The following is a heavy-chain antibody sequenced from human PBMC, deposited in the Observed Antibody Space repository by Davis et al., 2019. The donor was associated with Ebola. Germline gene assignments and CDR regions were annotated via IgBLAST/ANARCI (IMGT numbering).Heavy chain of an antibody. J-gene: IGHJ3*01. V-gene: IGHV4-59*08. CDR2: IYYSGST. D-gene: IGHD6-13*01. CDR3: MRAKYSTSWPEAFDV. Sequence: MPSETLSLTCTVSGGSISSYYWSWIRQPPGKGLEWIGYIYYSGSTNYNPSLKSRVTISVDTSKNQFSLKLSSVTAADTAVYYCMRAKYSTSWPEAFDVWGPGTSVTVSS. CDR1: GGSISSYY.